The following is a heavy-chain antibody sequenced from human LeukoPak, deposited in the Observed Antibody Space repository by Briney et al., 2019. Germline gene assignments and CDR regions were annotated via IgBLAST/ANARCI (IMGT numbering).Heavy chain of an antibody. Sequence: PGGSLRLSCAASGFTFSSYEMSWVRQAPGKGLEWVSYISSSGSTIYYADSVKGRFTISRDNAKNSLYLQMNSLRAEDTAVYYCARESSAGAFDIWGQGTMVTVSS. CDR2: ISSSGSTI. J-gene: IGHJ3*02. D-gene: IGHD6-19*01. V-gene: IGHV3-48*03. CDR1: GFTFSSYE. CDR3: ARESSAGAFDI.